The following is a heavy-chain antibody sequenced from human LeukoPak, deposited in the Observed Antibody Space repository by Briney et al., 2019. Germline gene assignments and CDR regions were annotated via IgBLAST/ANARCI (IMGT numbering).Heavy chain of an antibody. J-gene: IGHJ5*02. CDR3: ARGGNYWPQWWFDP. CDR1: GGSISSYY. D-gene: IGHD1-26*01. Sequence: SETLSLTCTVSGGSISSYYWSWIRQPPRKGLEWIGYIYYSGSTNYNPSLKSRVTISVDTSKNQFSLKLSSVTAADTAVYYCARGGNYWPQWWFDPWGRGTLVSVSS. V-gene: IGHV4-59*01. CDR2: IYYSGST.